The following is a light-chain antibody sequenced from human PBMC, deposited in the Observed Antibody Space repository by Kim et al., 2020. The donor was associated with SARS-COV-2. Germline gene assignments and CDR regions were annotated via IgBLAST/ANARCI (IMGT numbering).Light chain of an antibody. Sequence: VSTGERATLSCRASQHISGNLAWYQQKPGQAPRLLIYDASPRATGIPARFSGSGSGTEFTLTISSLQSEDFAVYYCQQYNKWPLYTFGQGTKLEI. J-gene: IGKJ2*01. CDR2: DAS. V-gene: IGKV3-15*01. CDR1: QHISGN. CDR3: QQYNKWPLYT.